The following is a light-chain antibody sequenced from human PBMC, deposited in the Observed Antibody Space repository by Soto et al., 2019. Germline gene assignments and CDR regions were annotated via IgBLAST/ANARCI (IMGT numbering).Light chain of an antibody. CDR1: SSNIGAGYD. Sequence: QSVLTPPPSVSGAPGQRITISCTGSSSNIGAGYDVHWYRQLPGTAPKLLIFADTKRPSGVPDRFSGSKSGTSASLAITGLQAEDEADYYCQSYDSSLSGPYVFGTGTKV. CDR3: QSYDSSLSGPYV. V-gene: IGLV1-40*01. J-gene: IGLJ1*01. CDR2: ADT.